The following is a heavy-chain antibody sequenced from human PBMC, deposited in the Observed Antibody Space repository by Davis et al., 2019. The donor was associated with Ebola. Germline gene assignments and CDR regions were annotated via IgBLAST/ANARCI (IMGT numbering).Heavy chain of an antibody. Sequence: GESLKISCAASGFTFSSYGMHWVRQAPGKGLEWVANIKSDGSQTNYVDSVKGRFTISRDNAKKSLYLQMNSLRVEDTAMYYCARFARTFDPWGQGTLVTVSS. V-gene: IGHV3-7*01. CDR1: GFTFSSYG. CDR3: ARFARTFDP. CDR2: IKSDGSQT. J-gene: IGHJ5*02. D-gene: IGHD3-10*01.